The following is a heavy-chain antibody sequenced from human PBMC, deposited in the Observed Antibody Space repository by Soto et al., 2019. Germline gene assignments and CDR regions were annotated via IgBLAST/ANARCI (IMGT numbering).Heavy chain of an antibody. Sequence: GGSLKLSCAASGFTFTIYAMSWVRQAPGKGLEWVSAITGSGGSTYYADSVKGRFTISRDNSKNTLYLQMNSLRAEDTAVYYCAKARGAMVRGAAFYFDYWGQGTLVTVSS. CDR3: AKARGAMVRGAAFYFDY. D-gene: IGHD3-10*01. CDR2: ITGSGGST. V-gene: IGHV3-23*01. J-gene: IGHJ4*02. CDR1: GFTFTIYA.